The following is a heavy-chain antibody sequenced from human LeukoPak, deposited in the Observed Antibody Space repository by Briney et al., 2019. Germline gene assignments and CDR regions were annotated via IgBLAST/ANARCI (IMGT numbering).Heavy chain of an antibody. CDR1: GFTFSSYA. CDR2: ISGSGGST. V-gene: IGHV3-23*01. J-gene: IGHJ5*02. D-gene: IGHD3-10*01. CDR3: ARDLDTMVRGVTDRFDP. Sequence: GGSLRLSCAASGFTFSSYAMSWVRQAPGKGLEWVSAISGSGGSTYYADSVKGRFTISRDNSKNTQYLQMNSLRAEDTAVYYCARDLDTMVRGVTDRFDPWGQGTLVTVSS.